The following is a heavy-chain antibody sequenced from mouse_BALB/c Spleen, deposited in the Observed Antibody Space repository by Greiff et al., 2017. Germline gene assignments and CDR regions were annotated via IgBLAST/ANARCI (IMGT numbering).Heavy chain of an antibody. Sequence: VQVVESGAELVRPGASVTLSCKASGYTFTDYEMHWVKQTPVHGLEWIGAIDPETGGTAYNQKFKGKATLTADKSSSTAYMELRSLTSEDSAVYYCTREGPNWGQGTTLTVSS. CDR2: IDPETGGT. V-gene: IGHV1-15*01. CDR1: GYTFTDYE. J-gene: IGHJ2*01. D-gene: IGHD3-3*01. CDR3: TREGPN.